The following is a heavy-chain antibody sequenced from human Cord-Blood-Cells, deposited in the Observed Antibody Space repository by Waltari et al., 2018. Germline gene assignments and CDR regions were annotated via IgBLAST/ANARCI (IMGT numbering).Heavy chain of an antibody. V-gene: IGHV1-69*01. CDR3: ARGRSSWYAFDI. CDR1: GGTFSSYA. J-gene: IGHJ3*02. D-gene: IGHD6-13*01. Sequence: QVQLVQSGAEVKKPGSSVKVSCKASGGTFSSYAIRWVRQAPGQGLEWIGGNIPIFGTANSAEKIQARVTSTANESTSKAYRWLSSLRAEDTAVQFCARGRSSWYAFDIWGQGTMVTVSS. CDR2: NIPIFGTA.